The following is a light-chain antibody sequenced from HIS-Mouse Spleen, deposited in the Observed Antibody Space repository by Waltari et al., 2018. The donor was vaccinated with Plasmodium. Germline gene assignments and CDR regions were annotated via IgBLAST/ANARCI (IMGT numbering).Light chain of an antibody. CDR1: HIGSKK. V-gene: IGLV3-9*01. CDR2: RDS. CDR3: QVWDSSTV. Sequence: SYELTQPLSVSVALGPAARSTCGGNHIGSKKVHWYQQKPGQAPVLVIYRDSNRPSGIPERFSGSNSGNTATLTISRAQAGDEADYYCQVWDSSTVFGGGTKLTVL. J-gene: IGLJ3*02.